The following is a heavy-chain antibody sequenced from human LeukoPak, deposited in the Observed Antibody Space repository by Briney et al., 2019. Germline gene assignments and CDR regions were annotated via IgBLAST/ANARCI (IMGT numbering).Heavy chain of an antibody. J-gene: IGHJ4*02. CDR1: GGSISSSSYY. Sequence: SETLSLTCTVSGGSISSSSYYWGWIRQPPGKGLKWIGSIYYSGSTYYNPSLKSRVTISVDTSKNQFSLKLSSVTAADTAVYYCARRVGMAYYFDYWGQGTLVTVSS. V-gene: IGHV4-39*01. CDR3: ARRVGMAYYFDY. CDR2: IYYSGST. D-gene: IGHD1-14*01.